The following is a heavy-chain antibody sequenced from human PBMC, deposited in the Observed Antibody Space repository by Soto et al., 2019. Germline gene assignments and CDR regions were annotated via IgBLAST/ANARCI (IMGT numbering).Heavy chain of an antibody. CDR2: IYYSGST. CDR3: ARWELLRYAFDI. Sequence: SETLSLTCTVSGGSISSGGYYWSWIRQPPGKGLEWIGYIYYSGSTYYNPSLKSRVTISVDTSKNQFSLKLSSVTAADTAVYYCARWELLRYAFDIWGQGTMVTVSS. J-gene: IGHJ3*02. D-gene: IGHD1-26*01. CDR1: GGSISSGGYY. V-gene: IGHV4-30-4*01.